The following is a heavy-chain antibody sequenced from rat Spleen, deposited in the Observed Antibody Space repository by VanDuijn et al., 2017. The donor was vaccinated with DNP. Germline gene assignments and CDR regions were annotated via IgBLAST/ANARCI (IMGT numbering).Heavy chain of an antibody. CDR2: ISYSGTT. V-gene: IGHV3-1*01. CDR3: ARWNIGTSTLDY. CDR1: GYSISRTY. Sequence: VQLQESGPGLLKPSQSLSLTCSVPGYSISRTYGGWFRKFPGNKMEWIGHISYSGTTSYHPSLKSRISITRDTSKNQFFLQLSSVTTEDTATYYCARWNIGTSTLDYWGQGVMVTVSS. D-gene: IGHD1-5*01. J-gene: IGHJ2*01.